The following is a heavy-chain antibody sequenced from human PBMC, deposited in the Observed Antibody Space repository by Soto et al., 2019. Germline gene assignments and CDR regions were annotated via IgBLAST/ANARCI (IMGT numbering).Heavy chain of an antibody. D-gene: IGHD2-21*02. Sequence: SETLSLTCAVSGGSINSRRYYWGWIRQSPGKGLEWIGSIYYSGSTYYNPSLKSRVAMSVDTSKNQFSLKLRSVSAADTAVYYCARQRTSVVTQAYFDDWGQGSLVTVSS. J-gene: IGHJ4*02. CDR2: IYYSGST. V-gene: IGHV4-39*01. CDR3: ARQRTSVVTQAYFDD. CDR1: GGSINSRRYY.